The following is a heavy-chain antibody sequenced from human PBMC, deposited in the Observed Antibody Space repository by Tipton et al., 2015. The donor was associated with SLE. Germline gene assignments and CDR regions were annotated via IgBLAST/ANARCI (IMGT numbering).Heavy chain of an antibody. J-gene: IGHJ4*02. D-gene: IGHD3-22*01. CDR3: ATDSSGYYYLDY. CDR1: GGSISSSSYY. CDR2: IYYSGST. V-gene: IGHV4-39*07. Sequence: TLSLTCTVSGGSISSSSYYWGWIRQPPGKGLEWIGRIYYSGSTHYNPSLKSRVTISVDTSKNQFSLKLSSVTAADTAVYYCATDSSGYYYLDYWGQGTLVTVSS.